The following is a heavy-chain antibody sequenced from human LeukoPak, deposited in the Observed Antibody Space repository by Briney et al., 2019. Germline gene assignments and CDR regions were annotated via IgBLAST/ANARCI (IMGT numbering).Heavy chain of an antibody. CDR1: GFTFSSYG. V-gene: IGHV3-30*02. J-gene: IGHJ4*02. Sequence: PGGSLRLSCAASGFTFSSYGMHWVRQAPGKGLEWVTFIPYDGIIKYLADSVKGRFTISRDNSKNTVYLQMNSLRAEDTAVYYCAKDPGFNSYGYFFGYWGQGALVTVSS. CDR2: IPYDGIIK. CDR3: AKDPGFNSYGYFFGY. D-gene: IGHD5-18*01.